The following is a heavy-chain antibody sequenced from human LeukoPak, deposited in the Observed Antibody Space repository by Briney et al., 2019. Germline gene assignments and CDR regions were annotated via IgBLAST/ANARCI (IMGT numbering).Heavy chain of an antibody. CDR3: ARYYYDSSGSSFFFDY. CDR2: IYYSGST. J-gene: IGHJ4*02. D-gene: IGHD3-22*01. CDR1: GYSISGGYY. V-gene: IGHV4-38-2*02. Sequence: SETLSLTCTVSGYSISGGYYWGWIRRPPGKGREWIASIYYSGSTYFNPSLRRRVTISVDTSKNQFSLWLNSVTAADTAVYYCARYYYDSSGSSFFFDYWGRGALVTVSS.